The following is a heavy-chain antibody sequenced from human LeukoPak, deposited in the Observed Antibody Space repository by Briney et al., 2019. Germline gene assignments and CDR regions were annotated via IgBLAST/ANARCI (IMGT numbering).Heavy chain of an antibody. V-gene: IGHV4-61*01. J-gene: IGHJ4*02. CDR3: ARSPTPRYSSSWFYY. Sequence: PSETLSLTCTVSGGSVSSGSYYWSWIRQPPGKGLEWIGYIYYSGSTNYNPSLKSRVTISVDTSKNQFSLKLSSVTAADTAVYYCARSPTPRYSSSWFYYWGQGTLVTVSS. CDR1: GGSVSSGSYY. D-gene: IGHD6-13*01. CDR2: IYYSGST.